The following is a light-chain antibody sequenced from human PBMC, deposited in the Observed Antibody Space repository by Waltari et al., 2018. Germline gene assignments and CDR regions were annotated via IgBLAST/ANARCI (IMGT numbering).Light chain of an antibody. CDR1: QGVSNT. CDR2: DVA. J-gene: IGKJ1*01. Sequence: ETVMTQSPATLSVSPGERASLSCRSSQGVSNTLAWYQLKPGQPPRLLIYDVATRATGIPARVSGSGSGTEFTLTISSLQSEDFAIYYCQQYSNWPPGTFGQGTKVEVK. V-gene: IGKV3-15*01. CDR3: QQYSNWPPGT.